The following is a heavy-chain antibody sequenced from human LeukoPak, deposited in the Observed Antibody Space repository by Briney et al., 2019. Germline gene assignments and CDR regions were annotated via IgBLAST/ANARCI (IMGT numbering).Heavy chain of an antibody. CDR2: IYPADSDA. V-gene: IGHV5-51*01. Sequence: GEPLQISCEASGYRFSNQWIGWVRQMPGKGLECMGIIYPADSDARNSPSFEGQVSISVDKSITTAYLQWSSLKASDTAIYYCTRTGYHYGSGSHFAFDVWGQGTVVSVSS. CDR1: GYRFSNQW. CDR3: TRTGYHYGSGSHFAFDV. J-gene: IGHJ3*01. D-gene: IGHD3-10*01.